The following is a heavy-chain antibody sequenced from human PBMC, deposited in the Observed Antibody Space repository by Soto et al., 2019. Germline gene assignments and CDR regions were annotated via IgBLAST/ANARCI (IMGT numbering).Heavy chain of an antibody. CDR1: GFTFRSYV. CDR3: ARWGTTGGLDV. Sequence: QVQLVESGGGVVQPGASLRLSCVGSGFTFRSYVIHWVRQAPGKGLEWVALTSYDGSNKYYDDSVKGRFTISRDNSRNTVDLHMDSLRLEVTALYYCARWGTTGGLDVWGQRTLVSVSS. CDR2: TSYDGSNK. V-gene: IGHV3-30*19. J-gene: IGHJ4*02. D-gene: IGHD3-16*01.